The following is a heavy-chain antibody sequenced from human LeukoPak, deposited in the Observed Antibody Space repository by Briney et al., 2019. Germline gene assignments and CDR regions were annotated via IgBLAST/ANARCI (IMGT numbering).Heavy chain of an antibody. CDR1: GINFISRT. CDR2: ISSAGSYI. D-gene: IGHD1-26*01. Sequence: GGSLRLSCEASGINFISRTMNWVRQAPGKGLEWVSSISSAGSYIYYADSVKGRFTISRDNAKNSLFLQMNSLRAGDTAVYYCAREIVGATNNWFDPWGQGTLVIVSP. CDR3: AREIVGATNNWFDP. J-gene: IGHJ5*02. V-gene: IGHV3-21*06.